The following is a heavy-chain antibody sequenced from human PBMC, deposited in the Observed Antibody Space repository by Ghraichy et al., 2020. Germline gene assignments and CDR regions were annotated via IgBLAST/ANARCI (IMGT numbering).Heavy chain of an antibody. D-gene: IGHD1-26*01. Sequence: LSLTCAASGFTFSSYWMSWVRQAPGKGLEWVANIKQDGSEKYYVDSVKGRFTISRDNAKNSLYLQMNSLRAEDTAVYYCARYQGREGRHNWFDPWGQGTLVTVSS. J-gene: IGHJ5*02. CDR2: IKQDGSEK. V-gene: IGHV3-7*03. CDR1: GFTFSSYW. CDR3: ARYQGREGRHNWFDP.